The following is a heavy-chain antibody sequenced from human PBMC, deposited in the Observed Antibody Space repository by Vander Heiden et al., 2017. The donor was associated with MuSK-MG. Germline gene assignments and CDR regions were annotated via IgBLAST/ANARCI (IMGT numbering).Heavy chain of an antibody. CDR3: VKVGGGIVGATSRSSKKYFQH. CDR1: GFTFSSYA. J-gene: IGHJ1*01. V-gene: IGHV3-64D*06. CDR2: ISSNGGST. Sequence: EVQLVESGGGLVQPGGSLRLSCSASGFTFSSYAMHWVRQAPGKGLEYVSAISSNGGSTYYADSVKGRFTISRDNSKNTLYLQMSSLRAEDTAVYYCVKVGGGIVGATSRSSKKYFQHWGQGTLVTVSS. D-gene: IGHD1-26*01.